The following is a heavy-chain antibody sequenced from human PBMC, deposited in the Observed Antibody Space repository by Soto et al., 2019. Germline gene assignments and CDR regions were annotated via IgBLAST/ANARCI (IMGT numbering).Heavy chain of an antibody. CDR2: ISSSSSTI. D-gene: IGHD3-3*01. Sequence: GGSLRLSCAASGFTFSSYSMNWVRQAPGKGLEWVSYISSSSSTIYYADSVKGRFTISRDNAKNSLYLQMNSLRAEDTAVYYCARVGYYDFWSGLSDNWFDPWGQGTLVTVSS. CDR3: ARVGYYDFWSGLSDNWFDP. V-gene: IGHV3-48*01. CDR1: GFTFSSYS. J-gene: IGHJ5*02.